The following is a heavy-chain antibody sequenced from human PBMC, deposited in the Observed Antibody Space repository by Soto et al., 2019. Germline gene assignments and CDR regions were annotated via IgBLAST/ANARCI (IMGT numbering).Heavy chain of an antibody. CDR3: AKGAGYSSSWYGDY. CDR1: GFTFDDYA. V-gene: IGHV3-9*01. J-gene: IGHJ4*02. D-gene: IGHD6-13*01. CDR2: ISWNSGSI. Sequence: EVQLVESGGGLVQPGRSLRLSCAASGFTFDDYAMHWVRQAPGKGLEWVSGISWNSGSIGYADSVKGRFTISRDNAKNSLYLQMNSLRAEDTALYYWAKGAGYSSSWYGDYWGQGTLVTVSS.